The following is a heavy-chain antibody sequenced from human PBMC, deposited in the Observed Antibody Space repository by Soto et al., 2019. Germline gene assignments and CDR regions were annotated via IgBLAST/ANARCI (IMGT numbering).Heavy chain of an antibody. V-gene: IGHV1-58*01. CDR3: AAGGCSSTSCYDNYYYYGMDV. CDR1: GFTFTSSA. CDR2: IVVGSGNT. J-gene: IGHJ6*02. Sequence: QMPLVQSGPEVKKPGTSVKVSCKASGFTFTSSAVQWVRQARGQRLEWIGWIVVGSGNTNYAQKFQERVTITRDMSTSTAYMELSSLRSEDTAVYYCAAGGCSSTSCYDNYYYYGMDVWGQGTTVTVSS. D-gene: IGHD2-2*01.